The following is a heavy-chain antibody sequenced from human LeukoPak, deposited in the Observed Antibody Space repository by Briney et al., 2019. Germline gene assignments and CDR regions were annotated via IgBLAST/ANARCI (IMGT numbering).Heavy chain of an antibody. D-gene: IGHD4-23*01. V-gene: IGHV4-30-4*01. CDR3: AREVSRWPYYFDY. CDR2: IYYSGST. Sequence: SETLSLTCTVSGGSISSGDYYWSWIRQPPGKGLEWIGYIYYSGSTYYNPSLKSRVTVSVDTSKNQFSLKLSSVTAADTAVYYCAREVSRWPYYFDYWGQGTLVTVSS. CDR1: GGSISSGDYY. J-gene: IGHJ4*02.